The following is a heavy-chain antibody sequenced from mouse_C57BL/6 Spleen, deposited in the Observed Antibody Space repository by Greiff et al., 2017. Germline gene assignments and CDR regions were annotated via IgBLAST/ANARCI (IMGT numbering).Heavy chain of an antibody. CDR2: IDPENGDT. Sequence: VHVKQSGAELVRPGASVKLSCTASGFNIKDDYMHWVKQRPEQGLEWIGWIDPENGDTEYASKFQGKATITADTSSNTAYLQLSSLTSEDTAVYYCTYYYSNYEVDYWGQGTTLTVSS. CDR3: TYYYSNYEVDY. J-gene: IGHJ2*01. D-gene: IGHD2-5*01. CDR1: GFNIKDDY. V-gene: IGHV14-4*01.